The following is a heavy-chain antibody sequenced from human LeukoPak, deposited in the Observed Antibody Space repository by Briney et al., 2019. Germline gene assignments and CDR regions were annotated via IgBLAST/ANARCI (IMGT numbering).Heavy chain of an antibody. CDR2: IRYDGNNK. CDR3: AKDTYPTEYFQH. V-gene: IGHV3-30*02. J-gene: IGHJ1*01. Sequence: GGSLRLSCAASGFTFSSYGLSWVRQAPGKGLEWVAFIRYDGNNKNYADSVRGRFTISRDNSKNTVYLQMNSLRAEDTAVYYCAKDTYPTEYFQHWGQGTLVTVSS. CDR1: GFTFSSYG.